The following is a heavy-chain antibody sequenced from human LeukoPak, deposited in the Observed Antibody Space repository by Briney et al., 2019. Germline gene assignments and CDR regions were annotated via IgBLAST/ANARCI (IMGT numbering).Heavy chain of an antibody. Sequence: PSETLSLTCTVSGGSISSYFWSWIRQPPGKGLEWIGYIYYSGSTNYNPSLKSRVTISVDTSKNQFSLKLSSVTAADTAVYYCARGPRIFDYWGQGTLVTVSS. J-gene: IGHJ4*02. V-gene: IGHV4-59*12. D-gene: IGHD1-14*01. CDR1: GGSISSYF. CDR3: ARGPRIFDY. CDR2: IYYSGST.